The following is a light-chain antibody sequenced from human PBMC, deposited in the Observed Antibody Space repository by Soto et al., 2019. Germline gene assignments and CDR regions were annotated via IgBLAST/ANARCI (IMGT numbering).Light chain of an antibody. CDR2: GAS. J-gene: IGKJ1*01. CDR1: QSVSSN. CDR3: QQYNNWPPWT. Sequence: IVMTQSPATLSVSPGDRATLSSRAGQSVSSNLACSQQNPGHAPRLLIDGASTRATCIKARFSGSGSGTEVTLTISSLQSEELAVYYCQQYNNWPPWTFGQGTKVEIK. V-gene: IGKV3-15*01.